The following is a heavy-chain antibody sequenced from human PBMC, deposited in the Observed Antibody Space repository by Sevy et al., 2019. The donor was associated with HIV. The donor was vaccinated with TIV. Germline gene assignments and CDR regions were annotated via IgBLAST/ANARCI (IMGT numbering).Heavy chain of an antibody. J-gene: IGHJ6*03. CDR2: IYYSGST. CDR3: ARSNKGYGSGSYYSGGLYYYYYMDV. V-gene: IGHV4-31*03. Sequence: SETLSLTCTVSGGSISSGGYYWSWIRQHPGKGLEWIGYIYYSGSTYYNPSLKSRVTISVDTSKNQFSLKLSSVTAADTAVYYCARSNKGYGSGSYYSGGLYYYYYMDVWGKRTTVTVSS. D-gene: IGHD3-10*01. CDR1: GGSISSGGYY.